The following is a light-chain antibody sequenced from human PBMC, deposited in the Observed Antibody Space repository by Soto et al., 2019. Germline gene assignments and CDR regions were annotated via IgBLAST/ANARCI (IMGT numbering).Light chain of an antibody. J-gene: IGKJ1*01. CDR1: QGISSY. CDR2: AAS. V-gene: IGKV1-9*01. Sequence: IQLTQSPSSLSASVGDRVTSTCRASQGISSYLAWYQQKPGKAPKLLIYAASTLQSGVPSRFSGSGSGTDFTLTISSLQPEDFAVYYCQQDYNLPWTFGQGTKVDTK. CDR3: QQDYNLPWT.